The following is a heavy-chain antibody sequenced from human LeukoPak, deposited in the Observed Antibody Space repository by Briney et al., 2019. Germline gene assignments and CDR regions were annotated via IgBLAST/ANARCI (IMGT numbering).Heavy chain of an antibody. CDR1: GFTFSSYA. D-gene: IGHD2-2*01. J-gene: IGHJ4*02. CDR3: AKAGGYCSSTSCYFPFDY. Sequence: PGGSLRLSCAASGFTFSSYAMSWVRQAPGKGLEWVSAISGSGGSTYYADSVKGRFTISRDNSKNTLYLQMNSLRAEDTAVYYCAKAGGYCSSTSCYFPFDYWGQGTLVTVSS. V-gene: IGHV3-23*01. CDR2: ISGSGGST.